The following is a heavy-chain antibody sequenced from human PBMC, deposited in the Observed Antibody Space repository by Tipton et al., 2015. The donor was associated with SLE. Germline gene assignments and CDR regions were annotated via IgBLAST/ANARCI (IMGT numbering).Heavy chain of an antibody. J-gene: IGHJ3*02. CDR2: ISAYNGNT. Sequence: QSGAEVKKPGSSVKVSCKASGGTFSSYTISWVRQAPGQGLEWMGWISAYNGNTNYAQKLQGRVTMTTDTSTSTAYMELRSLRSDDTAVYYCARDRPPWYPGGFDIWGQGTMVTVSS. V-gene: IGHV1-18*01. CDR1: GGTFSSYT. D-gene: IGHD2-15*01. CDR3: ARDRPPWYPGGFDI.